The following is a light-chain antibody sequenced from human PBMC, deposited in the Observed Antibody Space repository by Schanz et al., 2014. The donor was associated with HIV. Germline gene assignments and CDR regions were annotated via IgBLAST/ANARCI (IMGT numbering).Light chain of an antibody. J-gene: IGLJ2*01. CDR2: DVT. CDR3: SSHAGRSSFVV. CDR1: SSDVGGYNY. V-gene: IGLV2-14*03. Sequence: QSALTQPASVSGSPGQSITISCTGTSSDVGGYNYVSWYQQHPGKAPKLIIYDVTYRPSGVSDRFSGSKSGNTASLSIFGLQAEDEADYYCSSHAGRSSFVVFGGGTKLTVL.